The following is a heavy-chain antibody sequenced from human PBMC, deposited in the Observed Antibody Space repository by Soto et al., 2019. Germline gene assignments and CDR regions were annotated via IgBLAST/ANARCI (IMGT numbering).Heavy chain of an antibody. D-gene: IGHD5-12*01. Sequence: ASVKVSCKASGYTFTSYCISWVRQAPGQGLEWMGWISAYNGNTNYAQKLQGRVTMTTDTSTSTAYMELRSLRSDDTAVYYCARDVEMATIYYYYGMDVWGQGTTVTV. V-gene: IGHV1-18*01. CDR3: ARDVEMATIYYYYGMDV. CDR2: ISAYNGNT. J-gene: IGHJ6*02. CDR1: GYTFTSYC.